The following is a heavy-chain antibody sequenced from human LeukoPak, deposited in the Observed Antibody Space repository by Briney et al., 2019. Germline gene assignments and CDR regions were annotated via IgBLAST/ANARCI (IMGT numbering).Heavy chain of an antibody. D-gene: IGHD6-19*01. Sequence: PGGSLRLSCAASGFTFSRYSMNWVRQAPGKGLEWVSSISISSNYIYYSDSVKGRFTISRDNSKNTLYLQMNSLRAEDTAVYYCARRSGIAVAGAFDYWGQGTLVTVSS. CDR1: GFTFSRYS. V-gene: IGHV3-21*04. CDR3: ARRSGIAVAGAFDY. J-gene: IGHJ4*02. CDR2: ISISSNYI.